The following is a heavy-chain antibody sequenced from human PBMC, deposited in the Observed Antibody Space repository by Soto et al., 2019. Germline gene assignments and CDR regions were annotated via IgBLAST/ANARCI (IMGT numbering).Heavy chain of an antibody. CDR2: IYASGSS. Sequence: SETLSLTCSVSGSSIGRFYWSWIRQSPGKGLEWIGYIYASGSSNYNPSLKSRVTMSIDTSKNQLSLILSSVTAADTAIYYCARQGGEWLFGVQMDVWGKGTTVTVSS. D-gene: IGHD3-3*01. V-gene: IGHV4-59*08. CDR1: GSSIGRFY. CDR3: ARQGGEWLFGVQMDV. J-gene: IGHJ6*04.